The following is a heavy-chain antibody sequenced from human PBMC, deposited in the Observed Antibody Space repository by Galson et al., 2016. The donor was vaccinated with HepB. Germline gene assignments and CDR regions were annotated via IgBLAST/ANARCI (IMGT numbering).Heavy chain of an antibody. V-gene: IGHV5-51*01. J-gene: IGHJ4*02. D-gene: IGHD1-7*01. CDR1: GYSFTTYW. Sequence: QSGAEVKKPGESLKISCKASGYSFTTYWIGWVRQVPGKGLEWVGIIYPGDSDTRYSPSFQGQVTISADRSISTAHLQWSSLKASDTAMYYCARRKNYAPDYWGQGTLVTVSS. CDR3: ARRKNYAPDY. CDR2: IYPGDSDT.